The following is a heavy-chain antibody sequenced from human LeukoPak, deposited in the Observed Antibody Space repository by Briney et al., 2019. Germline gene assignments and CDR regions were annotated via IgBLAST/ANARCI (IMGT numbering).Heavy chain of an antibody. V-gene: IGHV3-23*01. CDR2: ISGSGGST. D-gene: IGHD3-22*01. Sequence: GGSLRLSCGASGFTLSTYAMTWVRQAPGKGLEWVSGISGSGGSTYYADSVKGRFTISRDNSKNTLYLQMNSLRAEDTAVYYCTKDRTDSSGYYPLGYFDLWGRGTLVTVSS. CDR3: TKDRTDSSGYYPLGYFDL. CDR1: GFTLSTYA. J-gene: IGHJ2*01.